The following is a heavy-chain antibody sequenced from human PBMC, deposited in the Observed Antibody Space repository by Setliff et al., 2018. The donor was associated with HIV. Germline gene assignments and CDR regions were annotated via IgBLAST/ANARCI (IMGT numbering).Heavy chain of an antibody. CDR1: GYTFSDYD. J-gene: IGHJ4*02. Sequence: ASVKVSCKASGYTFSDYDVAWVRQAPGQGLEWMGWISGYSGHTNYAQKLQGRVTMTTDTSTSTAYMELRSLRSDDTAVYYCARDRGIAVAGDSFDYWGQGTLVTVSS. V-gene: IGHV1-18*01. CDR2: ISGYSGHT. D-gene: IGHD6-19*01. CDR3: ARDRGIAVAGDSFDY.